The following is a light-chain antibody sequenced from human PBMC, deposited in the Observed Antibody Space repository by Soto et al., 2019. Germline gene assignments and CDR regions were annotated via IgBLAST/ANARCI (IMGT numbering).Light chain of an antibody. Sequence: QSVLTQPPSVSGAPGQRVTISCTGSSSNIGAGYDVHWYQQLPGTAPKLLIYANSNRPSGVPDRFSGSKSGTSASLAISGLQAEDEADYYCQSHDSSLSGSVFGTGTKLTVL. J-gene: IGLJ1*01. CDR3: QSHDSSLSGSV. V-gene: IGLV1-40*01. CDR1: SSNIGAGYD. CDR2: ANS.